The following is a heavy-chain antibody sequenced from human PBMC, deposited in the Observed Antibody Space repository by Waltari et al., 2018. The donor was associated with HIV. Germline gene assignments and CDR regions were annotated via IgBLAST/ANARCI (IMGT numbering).Heavy chain of an antibody. CDR2: VIPMSGTA. J-gene: IGHJ4*02. CDR3: ASARDTMGVDFDF. CDR1: GGSYTSSS. V-gene: IGHV1-69*08. Sequence: QVQLVQSGAEVRTPGSSVKVSCKASGGSYTSSSIHWVRQAPGQGLEWRGRVIPMSGTAMKPQKVQARVTISADKSTTTAYMELTSLRTEDTAVYYGASARDTMGVDFDFWGQGTLVTVSS. D-gene: IGHD3-10*01.